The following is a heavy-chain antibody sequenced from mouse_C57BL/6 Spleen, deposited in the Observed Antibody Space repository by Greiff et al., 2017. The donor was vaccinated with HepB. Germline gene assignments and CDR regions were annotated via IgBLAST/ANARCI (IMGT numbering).Heavy chain of an antibody. V-gene: IGHV1-55*01. CDR3: ARRSYDYDKGLAMDY. D-gene: IGHD2-4*01. Sequence: QVQLQQPGAELVKPGASVKMSCKASGYTFTSYWITWVKQRPGQGLEWIGDIYPGSGSTNYNEKFKSKATLTVDTSSSTAYMQLSSLTSEDSAVYYCARRSYDYDKGLAMDYWGQGTSVTVSS. CDR2: IYPGSGST. J-gene: IGHJ4*01. CDR1: GYTFTSYW.